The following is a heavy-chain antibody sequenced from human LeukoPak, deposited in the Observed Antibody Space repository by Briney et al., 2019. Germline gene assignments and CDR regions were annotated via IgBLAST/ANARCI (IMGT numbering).Heavy chain of an antibody. CDR1: GFSLSTSGVG. D-gene: IGHD3-9*01. V-gene: IGHV2-5*02. CDR3: ALVLRYFDEGAFDI. CDR2: IYWDDDK. J-gene: IGHJ3*02. Sequence: SGPTLVNPTQTLTLTCTFSGFSLSTSGVGVGWIRQTPGKALEWLALIYWDDDKRYSPSLKSRLTITKDTSKNQVVLTMTNMDPVDTATYYCALVLRYFDEGAFDIWDQGTMVTVSS.